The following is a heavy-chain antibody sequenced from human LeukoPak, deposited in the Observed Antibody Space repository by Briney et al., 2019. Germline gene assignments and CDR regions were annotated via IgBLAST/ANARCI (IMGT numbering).Heavy chain of an antibody. CDR2: INHSGST. CDR3: ARGNPVPAGIQGDYFYY. V-gene: IGHV4-34*01. CDR1: GGSFSGYY. Sequence: SETLSLTCAVYGGSFSGYYWSWIRQPPGKGLEWIGEINHSGSTNYNPSLKSRVTISVDTSKNQFSLKLSSVTAADTAVYYCARGNPVPAGIQGDYFYYWDQGNLVTVSS. D-gene: IGHD2-2*02. J-gene: IGHJ4*02.